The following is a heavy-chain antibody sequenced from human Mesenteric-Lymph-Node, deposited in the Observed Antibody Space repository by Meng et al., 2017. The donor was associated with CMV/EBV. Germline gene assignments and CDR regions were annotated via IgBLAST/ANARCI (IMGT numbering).Heavy chain of an antibody. CDR2: ISSSGRDI. D-gene: IGHD5-24*01. Sequence: GESLKISCAASGFIFATSEMHWVRQAPGKGLDWISCISSSGRDIYYADSVKGRFTISRDNAKNSLYLQMNSLRAEDTAVYYCARGRTPRDYFDYWGQGTLVTVSS. J-gene: IGHJ4*02. CDR1: GFIFATSE. V-gene: IGHV3-21*05. CDR3: ARGRTPRDYFDY.